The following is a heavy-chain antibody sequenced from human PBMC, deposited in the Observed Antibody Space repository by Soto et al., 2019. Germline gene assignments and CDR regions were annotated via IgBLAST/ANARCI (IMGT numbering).Heavy chain of an antibody. V-gene: IGHV1-8*01. CDR3: GIEIFSSGPDAFDI. D-gene: IGHD6-25*01. CDR1: GYTFTSYD. CDR2: MNPNRGNT. J-gene: IGHJ3*02. Sequence: ASVKVSCKASGYTFTSYDINWVRQATGQGLEWMGWMNPNRGNTGYAQKFQGRVTMTRNTXXSTAYMELGSLRSEDTAVYYCGIEIFSSGPDAFDIWGQGTMVTVSS.